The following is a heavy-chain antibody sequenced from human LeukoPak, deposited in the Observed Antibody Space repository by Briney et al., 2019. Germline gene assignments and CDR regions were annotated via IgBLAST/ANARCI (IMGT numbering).Heavy chain of an antibody. CDR3: AKGAYGYSGSYLVFDY. CDR2: ISGSGGST. CDR1: GFTFSSYG. Sequence: GGSLRLSCAASGFTFSSYGMSWVRQAPGKGLEWVSAISGSGGSTYYADSVKGRFTISRDNSKNTLYLQMNSLRAEDTAVYYCAKGAYGYSGSYLVFDYWGQGTLVTVSS. D-gene: IGHD1-26*01. J-gene: IGHJ4*02. V-gene: IGHV3-23*01.